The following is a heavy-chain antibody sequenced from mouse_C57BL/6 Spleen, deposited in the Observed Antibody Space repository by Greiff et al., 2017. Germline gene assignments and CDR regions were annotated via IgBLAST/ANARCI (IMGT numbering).Heavy chain of an antibody. CDR1: GYSFTSYY. CDR3: ARSDYYGSSCENAMDY. D-gene: IGHD1-1*01. V-gene: IGHV1-66*01. CDR2: IYPGSGNT. Sequence: VQLQQSGPELVKPGASVKISCKASGYSFTSYYIHWVKQRPGQGLEWIGWIYPGSGNTKYNEKFKGKATMTADASSSTAYRQLSSLTSEDSAVYYCARSDYYGSSCENAMDYWGQGTSVTVSS. J-gene: IGHJ4*01.